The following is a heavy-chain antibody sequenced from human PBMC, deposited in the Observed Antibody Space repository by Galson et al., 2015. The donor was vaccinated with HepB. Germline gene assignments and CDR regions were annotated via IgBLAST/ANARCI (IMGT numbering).Heavy chain of an antibody. CDR3: ARASRGYYDSSGPTPYGY. CDR1: GFTFSSYS. CDR2: ISSSSSYI. D-gene: IGHD3-22*01. Sequence: SLRLSCAASGFTFSSYSMNWVRQAPGKGLEWVSSISSSSSYIYYADSVKGRFTISRDNPKNSLYLQMNSLRAEDTAVYYCARASRGYYDSSGPTPYGYWGYGALVPVSS. V-gene: IGHV3-21*01. J-gene: IGHJ4*01.